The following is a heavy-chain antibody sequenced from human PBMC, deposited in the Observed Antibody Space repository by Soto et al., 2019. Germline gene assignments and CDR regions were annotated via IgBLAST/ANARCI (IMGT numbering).Heavy chain of an antibody. CDR3: ARGIHDYGDYVGWYFDL. Sequence: GGSLRLSCAASGFTFSSYSMNWVRQAPGKGLEWVSSISSSSSYIYYADSVKGRFTISRDNAKNSLYLQMNSLRAEDTAVYYCARGIHDYGDYVGWYFDLWGRGTLVTVSS. CDR1: GFTFSSYS. D-gene: IGHD4-17*01. J-gene: IGHJ2*01. CDR2: ISSSSSYI. V-gene: IGHV3-21*01.